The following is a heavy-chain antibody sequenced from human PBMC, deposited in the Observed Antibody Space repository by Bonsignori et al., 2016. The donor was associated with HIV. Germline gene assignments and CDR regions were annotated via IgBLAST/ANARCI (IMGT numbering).Heavy chain of an antibody. CDR2: MYTSGSA. J-gene: IGHJ4*02. V-gene: IGHV4-61*02. D-gene: IGHD3-3*01. CDR3: AREVSRVSIFGVLIIDS. CDR1: GGSISSSSYY. Sequence: SETLSLTCTVSGGSISSSSYYWSWIRQPAGKGLEWIGRMYTSGSANYNPSLKSRVTISVDTSNNQFSLKLNSVTAADTAVYYCAREVSRVSIFGVLIIDSWGLGTLVTVSS.